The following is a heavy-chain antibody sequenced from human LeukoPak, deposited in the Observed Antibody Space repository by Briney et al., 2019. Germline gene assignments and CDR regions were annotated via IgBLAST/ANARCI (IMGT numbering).Heavy chain of an antibody. CDR1: GGTFSSYA. J-gene: IGHJ5*02. CDR3: ATCSSTSCHSLDNWFDP. D-gene: IGHD2-2*01. Sequence: SVTVSCKASGGTFSSYAISWVRQAPGQGLEWMGGIIPIFGTANYAQKFQGRVMITADESTSTAYMELSSLRSEDTAVYYCATCSSTSCHSLDNWFDPWGQGTLVTVSS. V-gene: IGHV1-69*13. CDR2: IIPIFGTA.